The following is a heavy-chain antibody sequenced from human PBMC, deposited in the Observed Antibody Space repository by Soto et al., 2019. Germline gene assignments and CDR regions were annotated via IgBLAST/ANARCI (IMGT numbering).Heavy chain of an antibody. J-gene: IGHJ4*02. CDR3: ATMGTPATGLYYFDY. CDR2: ISYSGSA. Sequence: SETLSLTCTVSGGSISSGNYYWSRIRQPPGKGLEWIGFISYSGSAYYNPSLKSRVTISVDTSKNQFSLNLSFVTAADTAVYYCATMGTPATGLYYFDYWGQGALVTVSS. CDR1: GGSISSGNYY. D-gene: IGHD2-15*01. V-gene: IGHV4-30-4*01.